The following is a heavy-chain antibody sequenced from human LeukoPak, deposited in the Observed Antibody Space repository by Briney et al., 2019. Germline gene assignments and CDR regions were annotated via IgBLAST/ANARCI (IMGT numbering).Heavy chain of an antibody. CDR3: ARESEHSVSQVDFDL. D-gene: IGHD2-15*01. CDR2: IKQDGSEK. J-gene: IGHJ3*01. CDR1: GFTFTTYW. V-gene: IGHV3-7*01. Sequence: GGSLRLSCAASGFTFTTYWMSWVRQAPGKGLEWVANIKQDGSEKYYVDSVKGRFTISRDNAKNSLYLQMNSLRGEDTAVYYCARESEHSVSQVDFDLWGQGTMVTVSS.